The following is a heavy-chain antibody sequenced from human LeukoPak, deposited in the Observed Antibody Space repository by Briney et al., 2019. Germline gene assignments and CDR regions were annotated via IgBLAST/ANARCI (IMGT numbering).Heavy chain of an antibody. CDR1: GGSISSSSYY. D-gene: IGHD5-12*01. CDR3: ARRPLGGYETN. Sequence: SETLSLTCTVSGGSISSSSYYWGWIRQPPGKGLEWIGSIYYSGSTYYNPSLKSRVTISVDTSKNQFSLKLSSVTAADTAVYYCARRPLGGYETNWGQGTLVTVSS. V-gene: IGHV4-39*01. J-gene: IGHJ4*02. CDR2: IYYSGST.